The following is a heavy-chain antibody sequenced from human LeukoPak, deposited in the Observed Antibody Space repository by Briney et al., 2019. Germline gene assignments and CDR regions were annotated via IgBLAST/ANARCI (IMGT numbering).Heavy chain of an antibody. CDR2: VYLNGNS. J-gene: IGHJ5*01. Sequence: SETLSLTCNVSGGSFNDNYWNWIRHLPGKGLEWIGSVYLNGNSDYNPSLKSRVTISVDTPTNQFSLKMISVTAADTAVYYCASLGYSSGWLDSWGHGSLVVVSS. V-gene: IGHV4-59*01. D-gene: IGHD2-15*01. CDR1: GGSFNDNY. CDR3: ASLGYSSGWLDS.